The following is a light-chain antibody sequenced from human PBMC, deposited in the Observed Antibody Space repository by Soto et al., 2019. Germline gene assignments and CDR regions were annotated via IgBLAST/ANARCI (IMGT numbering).Light chain of an antibody. V-gene: IGKV3-20*01. J-gene: IGKJ1*01. CDR1: QSVSSSY. CDR2: GAS. CDR3: QQYGSSPWT. Sequence: EIVLTQSPGTLSLSPGERATLSCRASQSVSSSYLAWYQQKPGQAPRLLIYGASSRATGIPDRFSGSGSGTDLPLPIRRLEPEDFAVYYCQQYGSSPWTFGEGTKGDIK.